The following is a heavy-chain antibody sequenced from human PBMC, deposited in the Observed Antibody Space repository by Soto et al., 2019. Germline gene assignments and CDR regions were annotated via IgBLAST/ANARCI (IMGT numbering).Heavy chain of an antibody. CDR2: IKSQNDGGTT. D-gene: IGHD3-3*02. CDR3: TADLPAFIPQVDS. Sequence: GGSLRLSCAVAGFTFSSAWFNWVRQAPGKGLEWVGRIKSQNDGGTTDYAAPVRDRFTISKDDSINTLYLQMNSLQTEDTGVYFCTADLPAFIPQVDSWGQGTLVTVSS. CDR1: GFTFSSAW. J-gene: IGHJ4*02. V-gene: IGHV3-15*07.